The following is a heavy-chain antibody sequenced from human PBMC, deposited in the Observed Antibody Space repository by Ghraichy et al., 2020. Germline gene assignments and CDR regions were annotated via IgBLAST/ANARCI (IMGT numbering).Heavy chain of an antibody. V-gene: IGHV4-61*01. CDR2: IYYSGST. J-gene: IGHJ4*02. D-gene: IGHD3-22*01. Sequence: SETLSLTCIVSGGSVVSGSHYWSWIRQPPGKGLEWIGYIYYSGSTNYNPSLKSRVTISLDTSKNQFSLKLSSVTAADTAVYYCARAYIYYDSSGYYVDWGQGTLVTVSS. CDR3: ARAYIYYDSSGYYVD. CDR1: GGSVVSGSHY.